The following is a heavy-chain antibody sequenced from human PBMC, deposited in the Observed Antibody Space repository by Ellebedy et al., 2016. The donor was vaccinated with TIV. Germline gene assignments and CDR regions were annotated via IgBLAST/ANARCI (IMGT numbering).Heavy chain of an antibody. V-gene: IGHV3-66*01. Sequence: LSLTCAASGFTVSTNHMSWVRQSPGKGLEWVSVIYRGGSTHYADSLKGKFTISRDISKNTVFLQMNSLRPEDTAVYYCARDLIQVDGMDVWGQGTTVTVSS. J-gene: IGHJ6*02. CDR3: ARDLIQVDGMDV. CDR2: IYRGGST. D-gene: IGHD5-18*01. CDR1: GFTVSTNH.